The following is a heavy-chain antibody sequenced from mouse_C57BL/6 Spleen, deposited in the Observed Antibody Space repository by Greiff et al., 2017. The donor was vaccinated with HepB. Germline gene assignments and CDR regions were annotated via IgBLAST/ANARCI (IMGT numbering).Heavy chain of an antibody. D-gene: IGHD1-1*01. CDR1: GFTFSDYY. V-gene: IGHV5-12*01. J-gene: IGHJ4*01. CDR2: ISNGGGST. CDR3: ARRGDGTAMDY. Sequence: EVNVVESGGGLVQPGGSLKLSCAASGFTFSDYYMYWVRQTPEKRLEWVAYISNGGGSTYYPDTVKGRFTISRDNAKNTLYLQMSRLKSEDTAMYYCARRGDGTAMDYWGQGTSVTVSS.